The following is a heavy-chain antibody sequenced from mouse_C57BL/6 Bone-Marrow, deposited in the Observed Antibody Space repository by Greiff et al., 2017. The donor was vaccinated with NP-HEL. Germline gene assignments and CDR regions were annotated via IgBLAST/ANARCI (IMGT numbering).Heavy chain of an antibody. CDR2: ISSGGDYI. CDR3: TRDGRLRQCYAMDY. CDR1: GFTFSSYA. J-gene: IGHJ4*01. Sequence: EVKLVESGEGLVKPGGSLKLPCAASGFTFSSYAMSWVRQTPEKRLEWVAYISSGGDYIYYADTVKGRFTISRDNARNTLYLQMSSLKSEDTAMYYCTRDGRLRQCYAMDYWGQGTSVTVSS. D-gene: IGHD2-4*01. V-gene: IGHV5-9-1*02.